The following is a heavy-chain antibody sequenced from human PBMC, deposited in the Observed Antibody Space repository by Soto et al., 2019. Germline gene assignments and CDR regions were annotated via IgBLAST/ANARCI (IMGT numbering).Heavy chain of an antibody. Sequence: EVQLVQSGAEVKKPGESLKISCKGSGYSFTSYWIGWVRQMPGKGLEWMGIIYPGDSDTRYSPSFQGQVTISADKSISTAYLQWSSLKASDTAMYYCARPSRGCILTGYYGYMDVWGKGTTVTVSS. D-gene: IGHD3-9*01. CDR2: IYPGDSDT. J-gene: IGHJ6*03. CDR1: GYSFTSYW. V-gene: IGHV5-51*03. CDR3: ARPSRGCILTGYYGYMDV.